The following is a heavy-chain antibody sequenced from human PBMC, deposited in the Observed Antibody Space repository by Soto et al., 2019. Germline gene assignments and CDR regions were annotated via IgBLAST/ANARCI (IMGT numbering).Heavy chain of an antibody. CDR1: GGCISSYY. CDR3: GTLRSGSNPGYYYYYMDV. Sequence: TSETLSLTCPVSGGCISSYYWSWIRQPPGKGLEWIGYIYYSGSTNYNPSLKSRVTISVDTSKNQFSLKLSSVTAADTAVYYCGTLRSGSNPGYYYYYMDVWGKGTTVTVS. J-gene: IGHJ6*03. D-gene: IGHD4-4*01. CDR2: IYYSGST. V-gene: IGHV4-59*01.